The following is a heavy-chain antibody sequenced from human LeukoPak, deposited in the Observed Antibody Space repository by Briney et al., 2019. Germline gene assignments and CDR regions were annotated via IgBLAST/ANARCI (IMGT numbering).Heavy chain of an antibody. CDR3: ARDLDYYGSGSVYSDGWFDP. CDR2: IIPIFVTA. J-gene: IGHJ5*02. Sequence: SVKVSCKASGGTFSSYAISWVRQAPGQGLEWMGRIIPIFVTANYAQKFQGRVTITTDESTSTAYMELSSLRSEDTAVYYCARDLDYYGSGSVYSDGWFDPWGQGTLVTASS. V-gene: IGHV1-69*05. CDR1: GGTFSSYA. D-gene: IGHD3-10*01.